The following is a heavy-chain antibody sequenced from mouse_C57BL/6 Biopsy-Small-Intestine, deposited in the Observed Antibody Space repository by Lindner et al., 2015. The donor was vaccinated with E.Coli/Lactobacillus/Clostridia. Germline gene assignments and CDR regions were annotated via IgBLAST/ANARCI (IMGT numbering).Heavy chain of an antibody. Sequence: EVQLQESGTVLARPGASVKMSCKTSGYTFTSYWMHWVKQRPGQGLEWIGTIYPGNSETSYNQKFKGKAKLTAVTSASTAYMEFSSLTNEDSAVYYCTKGDVEGIYYAMDYWGQGTSVTVSS. CDR2: IYPGNSET. V-gene: IGHV1-5*01. CDR3: TKGDVEGIYYAMDY. CDR1: GYTFTSYW. J-gene: IGHJ4*01. D-gene: IGHD3-3*01.